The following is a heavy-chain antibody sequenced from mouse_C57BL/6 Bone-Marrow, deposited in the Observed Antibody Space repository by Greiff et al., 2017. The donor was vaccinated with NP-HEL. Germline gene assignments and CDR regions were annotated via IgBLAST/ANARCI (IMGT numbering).Heavy chain of an antibody. Sequence: VKLMESGAELARPGASVKMSCKASGYTFTSYTMHWVKQRPGQGLEWIGYINPSSGYTKYNQKFKDKATLTADKSSSTAYMQLSSLTSEDSAVYYCARNPLAYWGQGTLVTVSA. J-gene: IGHJ3*01. CDR1: GYTFTSYT. V-gene: IGHV1-4*01. CDR3: ARNPLAY. CDR2: INPSSGYT.